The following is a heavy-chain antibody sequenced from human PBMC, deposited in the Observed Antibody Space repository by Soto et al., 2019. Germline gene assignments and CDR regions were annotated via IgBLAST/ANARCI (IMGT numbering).Heavy chain of an antibody. J-gene: IGHJ4*02. V-gene: IGHV3-33*01. CDR3: ERDKDRNSRYSPLDY. D-gene: IGHD2-15*01. CDR2: ARNHGIKE. Sequence: QVQLVESGGGVVQPGRSLRLSCAASGFTFRNYGLHWVRQAPGKGLEWVAVARNHGIKEYYADSVKGRFTVSRDSSKKTMYLQMDSLRAEDTAVYYCERDKDRNSRYSPLDYWGQGTLVPVSS. CDR1: GFTFRNYG.